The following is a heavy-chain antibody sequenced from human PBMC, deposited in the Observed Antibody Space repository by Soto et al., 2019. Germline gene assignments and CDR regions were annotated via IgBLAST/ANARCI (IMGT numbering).Heavy chain of an antibody. J-gene: IGHJ3*02. Sequence: SETLSLTCTVSGGSISSYYWSWIRQPPGKGLEKIGYIYYSGSTNYNPSLKSRVTISVDTSKNQFSLKLSSVTAADTAVYYFARDYVGYCSSTSCYLGAFDIWGQGTMVTVSS. V-gene: IGHV4-59*01. D-gene: IGHD2-2*01. CDR1: GGSISSYY. CDR2: IYYSGST. CDR3: ARDYVGYCSSTSCYLGAFDI.